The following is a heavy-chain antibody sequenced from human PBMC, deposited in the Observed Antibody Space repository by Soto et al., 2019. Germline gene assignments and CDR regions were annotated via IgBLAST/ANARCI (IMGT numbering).Heavy chain of an antibody. CDR2: IYYSGNT. CDR1: GGSISSGYYY. CDR3: ASVRGYCSSTSCFWFDP. Sequence: ASETLSLTCSVSGGSISSGYYYWSWIRPPPGKGLEWIGNIYYSGNTYYNPSLKSRLTISVDTSKNQFSLKLSSVTAADTAVYYCASVRGYCSSTSCFWFDPWGQGTLVTVSS. D-gene: IGHD2-2*01. J-gene: IGHJ5*02. V-gene: IGHV4-30-4*01.